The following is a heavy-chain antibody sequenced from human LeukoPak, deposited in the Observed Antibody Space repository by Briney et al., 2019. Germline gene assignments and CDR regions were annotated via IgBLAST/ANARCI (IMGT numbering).Heavy chain of an antibody. CDR1: GYTFTGYY. CDR3: ARTTTYYDFWSCYYQSQDSPALFDY. CDR2: INPNSGGT. V-gene: IGHV1-2*02. D-gene: IGHD3-3*01. Sequence: ASVKVSCKASGYTFTGYYMHWVRQAPGQGLEWMGWINPNSGGTNYAQKFQGRVTMTRDTSISTAYMELSRLRSDDTAVYYCARTTTYYDFWSCYYQSQDSPALFDYWGQGTLVTVSS. J-gene: IGHJ4*02.